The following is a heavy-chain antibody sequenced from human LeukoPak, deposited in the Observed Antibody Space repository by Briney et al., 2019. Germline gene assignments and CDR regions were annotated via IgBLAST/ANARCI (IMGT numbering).Heavy chain of an antibody. CDR3: ARSGFRDYYFAMDV. J-gene: IGHJ6*02. V-gene: IGHV4-59*02. CDR2: IFYGGST. D-gene: IGHD3-22*01. Sequence: SETVYLTCTVSVGTVSSYDRSWIRQLPWKGLEWIGFIFYGGSTNYNPSLKSRVTISEDTSKNQFSLKLSSVTAADTAVYYCARSGFRDYYFAMDVWGQGTTVTVSS. CDR1: VGTVSSYD.